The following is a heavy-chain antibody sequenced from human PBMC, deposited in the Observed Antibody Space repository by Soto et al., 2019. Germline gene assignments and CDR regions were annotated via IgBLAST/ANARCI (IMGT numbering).Heavy chain of an antibody. J-gene: IGHJ4*02. CDR1: GYTFTNYA. V-gene: IGHV1-3*01. CDR2: INAAIGNT. D-gene: IGHD3-10*01. Sequence: QVQLVQSGAEVKKPGASVKVSCKASGYTFTNYAMHWVRQAPGQRLEWMGWINAAIGNTKYSQKIQGSVTITRDTAANTAYMELSSLRSEDRAVYYCARRNVYGSGSYSVDYGDQGTLVTVSS. CDR3: ARRNVYGSGSYSVDY.